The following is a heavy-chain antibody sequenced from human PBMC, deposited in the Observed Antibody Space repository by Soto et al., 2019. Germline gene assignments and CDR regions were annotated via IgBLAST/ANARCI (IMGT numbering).Heavy chain of an antibody. CDR1: GGSFSSFS. J-gene: IGHJ4*02. V-gene: IGHV1-69*13. Sequence: ASVKVSCKVSGGSFSSFSINWVRQAPGQGFEWMGGIIPILGTANFTQKFQGRVTFTEDESTTTASMTLSSLTSEDTPIYYCTSFDSRGYYQKNDDWGPGTQVTVSS. D-gene: IGHD3-22*01. CDR3: TSFDSRGYYQKNDD. CDR2: IIPILGTA.